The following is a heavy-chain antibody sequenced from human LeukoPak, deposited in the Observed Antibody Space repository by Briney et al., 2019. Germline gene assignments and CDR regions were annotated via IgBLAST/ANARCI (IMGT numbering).Heavy chain of an antibody. Sequence: LSLTCTVSGDSVLSGGHYWSWVRQHPGKGLEWVSYISSSGSTIYYADSVKGRFTISRDNAKNSLYLQMNSLRAEDTAVYYCARDHSTKQWLAVGGIDYWGQGTLVTVSS. D-gene: IGHD6-19*01. CDR2: ISSSGSTI. CDR1: GDSVLSGGHY. J-gene: IGHJ4*02. CDR3: ARDHSTKQWLAVGGIDY. V-gene: IGHV3-11*01.